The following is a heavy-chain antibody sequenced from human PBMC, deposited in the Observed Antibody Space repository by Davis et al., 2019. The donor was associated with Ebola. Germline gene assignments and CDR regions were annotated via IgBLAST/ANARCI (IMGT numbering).Heavy chain of an antibody. Sequence: GESLKISCAASGFTFSSYAMSWVRQAPGKGLEWVANIKQDGSEKYYVDSVKGRFTISRDNTKNSLYLQMNSLRAEDTAVYYCGRYYDSSDYYYVAEYFQHWGQGTLVTVSS. D-gene: IGHD3-22*01. CDR1: GFTFSSYA. J-gene: IGHJ1*01. V-gene: IGHV3-7*01. CDR2: IKQDGSEK. CDR3: GRYYDSSDYYYVAEYFQH.